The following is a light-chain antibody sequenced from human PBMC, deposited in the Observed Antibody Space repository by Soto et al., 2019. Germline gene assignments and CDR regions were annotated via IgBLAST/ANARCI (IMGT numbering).Light chain of an antibody. J-gene: IGKJ5*01. CDR1: ESISRH. Sequence: DIQMTQSPSSLSASVGDRVTITCRASESISRHLNWYQQKPGKAPNLLIYAASSLQNGVPSRFSGGGSGTDFTLTISNLLPEDFSTYYCQQSYSTLSITFGQGPRLEMK. CDR2: AAS. V-gene: IGKV1-39*01. CDR3: QQSYSTLSIT.